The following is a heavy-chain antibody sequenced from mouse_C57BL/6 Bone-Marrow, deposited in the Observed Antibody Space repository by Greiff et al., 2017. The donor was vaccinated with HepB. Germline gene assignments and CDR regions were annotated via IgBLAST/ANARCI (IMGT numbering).Heavy chain of an antibody. Sequence: VQLQQPGAELVMPGASVKLSCKASGYTFTSYWMHWVKQRPGQGLEWIGEIDPSDSYTNYNQKFKGKSTLTVDKSSSTASMQLSSLTSEDSAVYYCARRGLDYWGQGTTLTVSS. CDR3: ARRGLDY. V-gene: IGHV1-69*01. D-gene: IGHD3-3*01. CDR2: IDPSDSYT. CDR1: GYTFTSYW. J-gene: IGHJ2*01.